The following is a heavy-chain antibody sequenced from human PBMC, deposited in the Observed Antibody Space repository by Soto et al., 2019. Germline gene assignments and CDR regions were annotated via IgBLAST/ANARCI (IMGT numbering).Heavy chain of an antibody. D-gene: IGHD1-7*01. Sequence: ASVKVSCKASGGTFSSYAISWVRQAPGQGLEWMGGIIPIFGTANYAQKFQGRVTITADESTSTAYMELSSLRSEDTAVYYCARDLRNYNFNWFDPWGQGTLVTVSS. CDR3: ARDLRNYNFNWFDP. J-gene: IGHJ5*02. V-gene: IGHV1-69*13. CDR2: IIPIFGTA. CDR1: GGTFSSYA.